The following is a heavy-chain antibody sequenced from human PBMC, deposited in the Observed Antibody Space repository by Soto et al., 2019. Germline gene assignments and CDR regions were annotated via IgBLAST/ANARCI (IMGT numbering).Heavy chain of an antibody. J-gene: IGHJ4*02. V-gene: IGHV1-69*01. D-gene: IGHD2-15*01. CDR1: GGTFSNYA. Sequence: QVQLVQSGAEVKKPGSSVKVSCKASGGTFSNYAISWVRQAPGQGLEWMGAIIPIFSTRHYAQKFQGRVTITAAQTTRTAYMELSSLRSEDTAVYYCARGRYCSGDSCYPLDCWGQGPLVNVSS. CDR2: IIPIFSTR. CDR3: ARGRYCSGDSCYPLDC.